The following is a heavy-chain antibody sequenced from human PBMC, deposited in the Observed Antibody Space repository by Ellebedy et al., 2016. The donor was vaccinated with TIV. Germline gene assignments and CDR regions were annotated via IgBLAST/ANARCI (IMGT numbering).Heavy chain of an antibody. CDR3: ARQGKRITMVRAINY. D-gene: IGHD3-10*01. CDR2: IYPGDSDT. CDR1: GYSLTSYW. Sequence: GGSLRLSXKGSGYSLTSYWIGWVRQMPGKGLEWMGIIYPGDSDTRYSPSFQGQVTISADKSISTAYLQWSSLKASDTAMYYCARQGKRITMVRAINYWGQGTLVTVSS. V-gene: IGHV5-51*01. J-gene: IGHJ4*02.